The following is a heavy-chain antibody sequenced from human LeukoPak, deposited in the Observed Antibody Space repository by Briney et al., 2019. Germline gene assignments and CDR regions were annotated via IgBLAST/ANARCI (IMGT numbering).Heavy chain of an antibody. CDR3: AREMIVVVPLANWFDP. V-gene: IGHV4-61*01. CDR1: GGSVSSGSYY. J-gene: IGHJ5*02. D-gene: IGHD3-22*01. CDR2: IYYSGST. Sequence: PSETLSLTCTVSGGSVSSGSYYWSWIRQPPGKELEWIGYIYYSGSTNYNPSLKSRVTISVDTSKNQFSLKLSSVTAADTAVYYCAREMIVVVPLANWFDPWGQGTLVTVSS.